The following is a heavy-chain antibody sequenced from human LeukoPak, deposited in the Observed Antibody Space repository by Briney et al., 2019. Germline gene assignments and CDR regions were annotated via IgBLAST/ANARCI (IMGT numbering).Heavy chain of an antibody. CDR3: ARGGGDSFYYYYYGMDV. J-gene: IGHJ6*02. V-gene: IGHV4-61*08. D-gene: IGHD2-21*02. CDR2: IYYSGST. Sequence: PSETLSLTCAVSGGSISSGGYSWSWIRQPPGKGLEWIGYIYYSGSTNYNPSLKSRVTISVDTSKNQFSLKLSSVTAADTAVYYCARGGGDSFYYYYYGMDVWGQGTTVTVSS. CDR1: GGSISSGGYS.